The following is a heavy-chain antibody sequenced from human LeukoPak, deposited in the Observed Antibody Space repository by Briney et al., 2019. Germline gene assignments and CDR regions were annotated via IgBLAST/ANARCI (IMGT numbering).Heavy chain of an antibody. Sequence: SVKVSCKASGGTFSSYAISWVRQAPGQGLEWMGRIIPILGIANYAQKFQGRVTITADKSTSTAYMELSSLRSEDTAVYYCARGTAAGTGHAFDIWGQGTMVTVSS. D-gene: IGHD6-13*01. V-gene: IGHV1-69*04. CDR1: GGTFSSYA. CDR2: IIPILGIA. CDR3: ARGTAAGTGHAFDI. J-gene: IGHJ3*02.